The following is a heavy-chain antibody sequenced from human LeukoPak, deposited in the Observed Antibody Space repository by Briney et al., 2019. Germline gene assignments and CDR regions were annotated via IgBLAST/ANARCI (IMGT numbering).Heavy chain of an antibody. J-gene: IGHJ4*02. CDR3: ARARGRWHLLPLDF. Sequence: GGSLRLSCAVSGFTFSSYAMSWVRQAPGKGLEWLAVISHDGATKHYADSVKGRFTISRDNSNNSLSLQMNSLSAEDTAVCYCARARGRWHLLPLDFWGQGTLVTVSS. CDR1: GFTFSSYA. D-gene: IGHD1-26*01. V-gene: IGHV3-30*04. CDR2: ISHDGATK.